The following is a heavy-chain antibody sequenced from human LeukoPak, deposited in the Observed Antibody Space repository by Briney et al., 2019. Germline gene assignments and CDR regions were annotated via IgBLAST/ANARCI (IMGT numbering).Heavy chain of an antibody. CDR2: ISSSCSYI. CDR3: ASSGEGANLEYYYMDV. D-gene: IGHD1-26*01. V-gene: IGHV3-21*01. J-gene: IGHJ6*03. Sequence: PGGSLRLSCAASGFTFSSYSMNWVRQAPGKGLEWVSSISSSCSYIYYADSVKGRFTISRDNAKNSLYLQMNSLRAEDTAVYYCASSGEGANLEYYYMDVWGKGTTVTVSS. CDR1: GFTFSSYS.